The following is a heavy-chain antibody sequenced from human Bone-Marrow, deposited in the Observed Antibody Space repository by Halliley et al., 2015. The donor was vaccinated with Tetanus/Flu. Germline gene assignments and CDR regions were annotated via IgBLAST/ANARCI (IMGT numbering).Heavy chain of an antibody. J-gene: IGHJ6*02. V-gene: IGHV4-34*01. CDR2: IDHRGDR. CDR3: AKEGRGTKGVDV. D-gene: IGHD2-8*01. Sequence: DCVGEIDHRGDRRYKPPLKGLVTMPVATSNNQISLKLSSVTAADTAIYYCAKEGRGTKGVDVWGQGTMVTVSS.